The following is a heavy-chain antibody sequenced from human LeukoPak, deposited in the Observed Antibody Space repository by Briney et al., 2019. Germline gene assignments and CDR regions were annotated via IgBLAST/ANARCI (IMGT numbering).Heavy chain of an antibody. CDR2: INPSGGST. D-gene: IGHD3-22*01. CDR3: AKGSKVVLFTRDHYMDV. V-gene: IGHV1-46*01. J-gene: IGHJ6*03. CDR1: GYTFTSHH. Sequence: GASVKVSCKASGYTFTSHHMHWVRQAPGQGLEWMGIINPSGGSTNYAQKFQGRVIMTRDMSTSTVYMELSSLRSEDTAVYYCAKGSKVVLFTRDHYMDVWGKGTTVTISS.